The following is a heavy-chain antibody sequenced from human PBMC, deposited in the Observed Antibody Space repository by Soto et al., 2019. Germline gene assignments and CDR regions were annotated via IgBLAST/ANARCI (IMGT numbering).Heavy chain of an antibody. CDR3: ARGGRWLQGNDY. Sequence: QVQLVESGGGVVQPGTSLRLSCGASRFTFSSYGMHWVRQAPGKGLEWVAVIWYDGSNKYYADSVKGRFTISRDNSKNTLYLQMNSLRPDDTAVYYCARGGRWLQGNDYWGQGTLVTVSS. CDR1: RFTFSSYG. V-gene: IGHV3-33*01. CDR2: IWYDGSNK. D-gene: IGHD3-16*01. J-gene: IGHJ4*02.